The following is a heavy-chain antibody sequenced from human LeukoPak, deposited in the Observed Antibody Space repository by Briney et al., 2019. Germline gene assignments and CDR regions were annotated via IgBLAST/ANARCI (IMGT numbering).Heavy chain of an antibody. CDR3: AAGSGYSSGWYSDYYYGMDV. CDR1: GFTFSSYS. Sequence: GGSLRVSCAGSGFTFSSYSMSWVRHAPGNGLEWVSYISGSGKTIYYADSVKGRFTISRDNTKNSLYLQMNSLGAEDTAVYYCAAGSGYSSGWYSDYYYGMDVWGQGTTVTVSS. CDR2: ISGSGKTI. V-gene: IGHV3-48*01. D-gene: IGHD6-19*01. J-gene: IGHJ6*02.